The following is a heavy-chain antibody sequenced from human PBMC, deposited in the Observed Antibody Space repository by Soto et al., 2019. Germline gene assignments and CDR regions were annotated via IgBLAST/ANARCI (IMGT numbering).Heavy chain of an antibody. CDR3: ASRITVFGLLIPPFDP. V-gene: IGHV4-34*01. CDR2: INHTGGT. CDR1: GLSVNGYD. D-gene: IGHD3-3*01. J-gene: IGHJ5*02. Sequence: SGGTLTLTCAAYGLSVNGYDWNWIRQPPGKGLEWIAEINHTGGTHYNQSVKSRVTMSVDTATHQFSLNLRSVTVAATDIYFYASRITVFGLLIPPFDPWGQGTQVTVSS.